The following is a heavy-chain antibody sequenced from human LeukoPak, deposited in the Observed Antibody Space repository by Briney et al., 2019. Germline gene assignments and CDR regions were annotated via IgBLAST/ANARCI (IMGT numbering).Heavy chain of an antibody. CDR3: SARTSFGVIVFDY. V-gene: IGHV3-15*01. D-gene: IGHD3-3*01. CDR1: GFTFTNAW. CDR2: VKTKTDGATT. J-gene: IGHJ4*02. Sequence: GGSLRLSCAASGFTFTNAWMSWVRLAPGKGLEWVGRVKTKTDGATTEYATPVKGRFTISRDDSKNTLYLQMNNLKTEDTALYYCSARTSFGVIVFDYWGLGILVTVSS.